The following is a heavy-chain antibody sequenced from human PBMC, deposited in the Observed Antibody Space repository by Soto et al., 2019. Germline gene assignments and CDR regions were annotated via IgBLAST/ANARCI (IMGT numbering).Heavy chain of an antibody. V-gene: IGHV4-39*01. Sequence: NPSETLSLTCTVSGGSISSSSYYWGWIRQPPGKGLEWIGSIYYSGSTYYNPSLKSRVTISVDTSKNQFSLKLSSVTAADTAVYYCAKAPATAIPYDYWGQGTLVTVSS. CDR1: GGSISSSSYY. CDR3: AKAPATAIPYDY. CDR2: IYYSGST. D-gene: IGHD2-2*02. J-gene: IGHJ4*02.